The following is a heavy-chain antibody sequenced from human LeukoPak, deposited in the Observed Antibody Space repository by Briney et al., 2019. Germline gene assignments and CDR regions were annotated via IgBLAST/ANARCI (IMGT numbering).Heavy chain of an antibody. V-gene: IGHV3-33*06. CDR2: IWYDGNEK. D-gene: IGHD5-24*01. Sequence: GGSLRLSCAASGFTFTDYGMHWVRQAPGKGLEWVAVIWYDGNEKRYADSVKGRFTISRDNSRNTQYLQMNSLRVEDTAVYYCAKSGGDHGRRLHLGSWGQGTLVTVSS. J-gene: IGHJ4*02. CDR3: AKSGGDHGRRLHLGS. CDR1: GFTFTDYG.